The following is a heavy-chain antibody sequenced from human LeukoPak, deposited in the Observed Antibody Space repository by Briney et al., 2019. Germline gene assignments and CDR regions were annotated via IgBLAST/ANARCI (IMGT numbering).Heavy chain of an antibody. CDR2: INHSGST. D-gene: IGHD3-3*01. J-gene: IGHJ4*02. Sequence: SETLSLTCAVYGGSFSGYYWSWIRQPPGKGLEWIGEINHSGSTNYNPSLKSRVTISVDTSKNQFSLKLSSVTAADTAVYYCARRQIITIFGVVPYYFDYWGQGTLVTVSS. CDR1: GGSFSGYY. CDR3: ARRQIITIFGVVPYYFDY. V-gene: IGHV4-34*01.